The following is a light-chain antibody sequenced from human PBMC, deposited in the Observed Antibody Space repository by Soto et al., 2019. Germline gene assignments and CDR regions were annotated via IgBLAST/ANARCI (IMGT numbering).Light chain of an antibody. CDR2: EGS. CDR1: SSDVGSYNL. V-gene: IGLV2-23*01. Sequence: QSVLTQPASVPGSPGQSITISCIGNSSDVGSYNLVSWYQQHPGKAPKLMIYEGSKRPSGVSNRFSGSKSGNTASLTISGLQAEDEADYYCCSYAGSRTYVFGTGTKLTVL. CDR3: CSYAGSRTYV. J-gene: IGLJ1*01.